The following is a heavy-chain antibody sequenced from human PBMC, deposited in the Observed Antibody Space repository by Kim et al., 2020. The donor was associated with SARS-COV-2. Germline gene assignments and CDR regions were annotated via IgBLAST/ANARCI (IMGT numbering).Heavy chain of an antibody. CDR1: GYTFTSYY. Sequence: ASVKVSCKASGYTFTSYYIHCVRQAPGQGLEWMGIINPSGGGTTYAQKFQGRVTMTSDTSTSTVYLDLSSLRSEDTAVYYCAGDSAPRDSGNSPFSHIDYWGQGTLVTVSS. J-gene: IGHJ4*02. CDR3: AGDSAPRDSGNSPFSHIDY. D-gene: IGHD3-10*01. CDR2: INPSGGGT. V-gene: IGHV1-46*01.